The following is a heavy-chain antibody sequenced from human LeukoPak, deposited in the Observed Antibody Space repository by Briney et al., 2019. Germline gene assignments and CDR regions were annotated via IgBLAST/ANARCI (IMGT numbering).Heavy chain of an antibody. D-gene: IGHD3-22*01. J-gene: IGHJ4*02. CDR2: ILHSGSS. CDR1: GGSISGYY. Sequence: SETLSLTCTVSGGSISGYYWTWIRQPPGKGLEWIGYILHSGSSDSHPSLKSRVTLSLNTSKKQFSLSLKSVTAADTAMYCCARGLLVGITGYYFDYWGQGSLVTVSS. V-gene: IGHV4-59*01. CDR3: ARGLLVGITGYYFDY.